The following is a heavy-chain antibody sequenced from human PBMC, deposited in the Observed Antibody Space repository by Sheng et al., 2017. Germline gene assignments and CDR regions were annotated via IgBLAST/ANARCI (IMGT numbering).Heavy chain of an antibody. Sequence: QVQLVESGGGVVQPGRSLRLSCAASGFTFSSYGMHWVRQAPGKGLEWVAVISYDGSNKYYADSVKGRFTISRDNSKNTLYLQMNSLRAEDTAVYYCAKDRNRRLRGRFSFDIGYWGQGTLVTVSS. V-gene: IGHV3-30*18. D-gene: IGHD4-17*01. J-gene: IGHJ4*02. CDR1: GFTFSSYG. CDR2: ISYDGSNK. CDR3: AKDRNRRLRGRFSFDIGY.